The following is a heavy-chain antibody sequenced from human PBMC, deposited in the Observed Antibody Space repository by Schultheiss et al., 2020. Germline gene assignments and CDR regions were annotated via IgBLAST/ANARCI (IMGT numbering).Heavy chain of an antibody. CDR3: ARDWPEADS. V-gene: IGHV3-69-1*02. CDR1: GLSFTNAW. CDR2: ITSTGHT. J-gene: IGHJ4*02. Sequence: GGSLRLSCRVSGLSFTNAWMNWVRQAPGKGLEWVSSITSTGHTYYADSVAGRFTISRDNAKWLVYLQMNSLGADDTAVYYCARDWPEADSWGQGSLVTVSS.